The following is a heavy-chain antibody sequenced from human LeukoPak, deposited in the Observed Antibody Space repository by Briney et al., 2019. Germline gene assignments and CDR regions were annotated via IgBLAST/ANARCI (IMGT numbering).Heavy chain of an antibody. Sequence: GGSLRLSCAASGFTFDDYAMHWVRQAPGKGLEWVSGISWNSGSIGYADSVKGRFTISRDNAKNSLYLQMNSLRAEDTAVYYCAKDSAYSSGWYPIWGQGTLVTVSS. CDR1: GFTFDDYA. D-gene: IGHD6-19*01. CDR3: AKDSAYSSGWYPI. V-gene: IGHV3-9*01. J-gene: IGHJ4*02. CDR2: ISWNSGSI.